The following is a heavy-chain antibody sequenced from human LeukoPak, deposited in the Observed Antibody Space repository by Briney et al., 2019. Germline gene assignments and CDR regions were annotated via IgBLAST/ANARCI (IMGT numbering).Heavy chain of an antibody. J-gene: IGHJ5*02. CDR1: GYTFTSYA. CDR2: INTNTGIP. CDR3: ARGAGDIYPYNWFDP. Sequence: LGASVKVSCKASGYTFTSYAMNWVRQAPGQGLEWMGWINTNTGIPTYAQGFTGRFVFSLDTSVSTAYLQISSLKAEDTAVYYCARGAGDIYPYNWFDPWGQGTLVTVSS. D-gene: IGHD5-12*01. V-gene: IGHV7-4-1*02.